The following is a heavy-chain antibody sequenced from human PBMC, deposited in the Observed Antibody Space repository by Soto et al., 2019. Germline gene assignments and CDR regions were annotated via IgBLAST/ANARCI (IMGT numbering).Heavy chain of an antibody. D-gene: IGHD6-13*01. CDR2: IIPIFGTA. CDR1: GGTFSSYA. V-gene: IGHV1-69*13. CDR3: ARAFQQLVRYNWFDP. Sequence: ASVKVSCKASGGTFSSYAISWVRQAPGQGLEWMGGIIPIFGTANYAQKFQGRVTITADESTSTAYMELSSLRSEDTAVYYCARAFQQLVRYNWFDPWGQGTLVTVSS. J-gene: IGHJ5*02.